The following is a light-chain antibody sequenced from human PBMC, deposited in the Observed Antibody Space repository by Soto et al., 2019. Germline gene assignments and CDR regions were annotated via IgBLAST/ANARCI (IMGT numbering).Light chain of an antibody. CDR2: DAS. Sequence: DIQMTQSPSSPSASVGDRVTITCQASQDISNYLNWYQQKPGKAPKVLIYDASNLKTGVPSGFSGSGSGTDFTFTISSLQPEDIATYFCQQYDNLPLTFGGGTKVEIK. CDR1: QDISNY. CDR3: QQYDNLPLT. J-gene: IGKJ4*01. V-gene: IGKV1-33*01.